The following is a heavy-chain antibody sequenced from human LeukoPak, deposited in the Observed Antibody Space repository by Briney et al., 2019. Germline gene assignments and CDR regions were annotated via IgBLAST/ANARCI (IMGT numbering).Heavy chain of an antibody. V-gene: IGHV3-7*01. J-gene: IGHJ6*03. CDR1: GFTFSSYW. CDR3: ARPREHIAAAGPDYYYYYMDV. Sequence: GGSLRLSCAASGFTFSSYWMSWVRQAPGKGLEWVANIKQDGSEKSYVDSVKGRFTISRDNAKNSLYLQMNSLRAEDTAVYYCARPREHIAAAGPDYYYYYMDVWGKGTTVTVSS. CDR2: IKQDGSEK. D-gene: IGHD6-13*01.